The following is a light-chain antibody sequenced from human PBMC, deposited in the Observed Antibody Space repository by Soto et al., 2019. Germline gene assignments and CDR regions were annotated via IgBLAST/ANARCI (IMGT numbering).Light chain of an antibody. J-gene: IGKJ2*01. CDR3: QQYNIRPLTYT. CDR1: QSVSSN. CDR2: GAS. V-gene: IGKV3-15*01. Sequence: EIVVTQSPATVSVSPGERATLSCRASQSVSSNLAWYQQKPGQAPRLLIYGASTRATGIPARFSGSGSGTEFTLTISSLQSEDFAVYYCQQYNIRPLTYTFCQGTK.